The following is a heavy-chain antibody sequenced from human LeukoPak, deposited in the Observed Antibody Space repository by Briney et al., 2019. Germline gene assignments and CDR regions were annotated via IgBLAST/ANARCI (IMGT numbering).Heavy chain of an antibody. Sequence: QSGGSLRLSCAASGFTFTNYAMGWVRQAPGKGLVWVSRMNYDGSSTTYADSVKGRFTISRDNAKNTLYLQMNSLRAEDTAVYYCARETTVIREWYFDLWSRGTLVTVAS. V-gene: IGHV3-74*03. CDR3: ARETTVIREWYFDL. D-gene: IGHD4-17*01. J-gene: IGHJ2*01. CDR1: GFTFTNYA. CDR2: MNYDGSST.